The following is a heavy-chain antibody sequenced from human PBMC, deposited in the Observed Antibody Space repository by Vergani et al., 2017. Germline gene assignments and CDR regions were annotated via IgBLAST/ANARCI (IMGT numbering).Heavy chain of an antibody. V-gene: IGHV3-30*18. Sequence: QVQLVESGGGVVQPGRSLRLSCAASGFTFSSYGMHWVRQAPGKGLEWVAVISYDGSNKYYAESVKGRFTIYRDNSKNTLYLQMNSRRAEDTAVYYCAKDRREYYYYYYGMDVWGQGTTVTVSS. CDR2: ISYDGSNK. J-gene: IGHJ6*02. CDR3: AKDRREYYYYYYGMDV. CDR1: GFTFSSYG.